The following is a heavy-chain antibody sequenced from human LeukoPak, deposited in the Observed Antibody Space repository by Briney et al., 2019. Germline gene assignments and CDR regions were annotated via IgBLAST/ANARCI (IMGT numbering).Heavy chain of an antibody. CDR2: ISSSGSTI. CDR1: GFTFSSYE. Sequence: PGGSLRLSCAASGFTFSSYEMNWVRQAPGKGLEWVSYISSSGSTIYYADSVKGRFTISRDNAKNSLYLQMNSLRAEDTAVYYRARCTTGKTFGSLREIKKSREIDYWGQGTLVTVSS. CDR3: ARCTTGKTFGSLREIKKSREIDY. D-gene: IGHD1-1*01. V-gene: IGHV3-48*03. J-gene: IGHJ4*02.